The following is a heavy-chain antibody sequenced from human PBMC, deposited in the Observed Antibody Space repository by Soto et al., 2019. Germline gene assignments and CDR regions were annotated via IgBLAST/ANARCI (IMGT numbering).Heavy chain of an antibody. CDR2: IYYSGST. V-gene: IGHV4-59*01. J-gene: IGHJ3*02. D-gene: IGHD6-13*01. Sequence: PSETLSLTCTVSGGSISSYYWSWIRQPPGKGLEWIGYIYYSGSTNYNPSLKSRVTISVDTSKNQFSLKLSSVTAADTAVYYCARDLGSWGVAVAAFDIWGQGTMVTVSS. CDR3: ARDLGSWGVAVAAFDI. CDR1: GGSISSYY.